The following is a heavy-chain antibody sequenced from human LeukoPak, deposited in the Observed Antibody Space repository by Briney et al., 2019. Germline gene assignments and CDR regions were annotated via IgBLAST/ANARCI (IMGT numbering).Heavy chain of an antibody. J-gene: IGHJ4*02. D-gene: IGHD6-19*01. V-gene: IGHV1-2*02. CDR1: GYTFSGFY. CDR3: ARSSGWKYYVDY. CDR2: INPNSGGT. Sequence: ASVKVSRKASGYTFSGFYIHWVRQAPGQGLEWMGWINPNSGGTNFAQKFQGRVTMTRDTSISTAYMELSRLRSDDTAVYFCARSSGWKYYVDYWGQGTLVTVSS.